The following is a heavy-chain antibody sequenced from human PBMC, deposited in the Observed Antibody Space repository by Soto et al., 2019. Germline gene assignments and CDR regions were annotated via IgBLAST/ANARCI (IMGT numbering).Heavy chain of an antibody. CDR3: ARHIGVPGTRGFDY. D-gene: IGHD6-19*01. Sequence: QVQLQESGPGLVKPSGTLSLTCAVSGASISDNNWWSWVRQPPGKGLEWIGEIYHSGTANYSPSRNSRVTISLDKSKNQISLQLSSVTAADSAVYYGARHIGVPGTRGFDYWGQGTLVTVPS. CDR1: GASISDNNW. J-gene: IGHJ4*02. CDR2: IYHSGTA. V-gene: IGHV4-4*02.